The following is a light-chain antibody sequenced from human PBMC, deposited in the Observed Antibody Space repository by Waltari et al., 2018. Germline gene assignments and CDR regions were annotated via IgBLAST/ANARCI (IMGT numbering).Light chain of an antibody. CDR1: QSVLFTSNNKNN. J-gene: IGKJ5*01. CDR3: QQYLTTPLT. V-gene: IGKV4-1*01. CDR2: WAS. Sequence: DIVMTQSPDSLAVSLGERVTIDCKSNQSVLFTSNNKNNVAWYQQRPGQPPKLLIYWASTRESGVPDRFSGSGSGTDFTLTISSLQAEDVAVYFCQQYLTTPLTFGQGTRLEIK.